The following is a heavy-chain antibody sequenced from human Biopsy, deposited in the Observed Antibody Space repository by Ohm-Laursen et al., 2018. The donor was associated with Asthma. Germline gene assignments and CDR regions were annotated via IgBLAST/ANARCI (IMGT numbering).Heavy chain of an antibody. J-gene: IGHJ4*02. D-gene: IGHD4-17*01. CDR3: ASDFPKDYVRYNFQF. V-gene: IGHV1-24*01. CDR1: RYSLTDLS. CDR2: HDHEEGGT. Sequence: ASVKVSCKASRYSLTDLSMHWVRQAPGQGLEWMGGHDHEEGGTVNARRFQGRVTMTEDTSTDTAYMELSSLSSDDTAVYYCASDFPKDYVRYNFQFWGQGTLVTVSS.